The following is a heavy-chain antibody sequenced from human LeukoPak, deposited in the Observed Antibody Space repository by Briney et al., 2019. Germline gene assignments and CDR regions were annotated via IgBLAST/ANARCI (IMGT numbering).Heavy chain of an antibody. Sequence: SETLSLTCTVSGGSISSSSYYWGWIRQPPGKGLEWIGSIYYSGSTYYNPSLKSRVTISVDTSKNQFSLKLSSVTAADTAVYYCARYAGYSSSWPGAFDIWGQGTMVTVSS. CDR3: ARYAGYSSSWPGAFDI. CDR2: IYYSGST. J-gene: IGHJ3*02. D-gene: IGHD6-13*01. V-gene: IGHV4-39*07. CDR1: GGSISSSSYY.